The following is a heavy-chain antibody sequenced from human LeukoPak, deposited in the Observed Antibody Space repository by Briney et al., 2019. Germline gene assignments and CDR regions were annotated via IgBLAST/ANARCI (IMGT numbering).Heavy chain of an antibody. D-gene: IGHD1-14*01. J-gene: IGHJ4*02. Sequence: SVKVSCKASGGTFSSYAITWVRQAPGLGLEWMGRIIPTLEVANYAQKFQGRVTITADKSTSTAYMELSSLRPEDTAVYYCARVISGTWLWFWGQGTRVTVSS. CDR3: ARVISGTWLWF. CDR2: IIPTLEVA. V-gene: IGHV1-69*04. CDR1: GGTFSSYA.